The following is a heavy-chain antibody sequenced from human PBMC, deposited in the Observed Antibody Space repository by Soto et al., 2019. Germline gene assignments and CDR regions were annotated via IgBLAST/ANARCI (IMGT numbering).Heavy chain of an antibody. V-gene: IGHV2-5*01. CDR2: IYWNDDK. D-gene: IGHD3-10*01. J-gene: IGHJ4*02. Sequence: QIAVKESGPTVVKPTQTLTLTCSFSGFSLSTYKVGVGWIRQPPGKALAWLTLIYWNDDKRYSASLQGRLTITRDTSKYPVVLTLTNVDAVETATYFCAHLTMVRGVPSQCYLDSWGQGTLVTVSS. CDR3: AHLTMVRGVPSQCYLDS. CDR1: GFSLSTYKVG.